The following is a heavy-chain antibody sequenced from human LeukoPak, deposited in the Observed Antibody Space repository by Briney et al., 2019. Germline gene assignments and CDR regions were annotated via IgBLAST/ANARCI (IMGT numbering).Heavy chain of an antibody. CDR1: GGSISSGGYS. CDR3: ARAMVRGVIIDGFDP. J-gene: IGHJ5*02. D-gene: IGHD3-10*01. Sequence: SETLSLTCAVSGGSISSGGYSWSWIRQPPGKGLEWIGYIYHSGSTYYNPSLKSRVTISVDRSKNQFSLKLSSVTAADTAVYYCARAMVRGVIIDGFDPWGQGTLVTVSS. V-gene: IGHV4-30-2*01. CDR2: IYHSGST.